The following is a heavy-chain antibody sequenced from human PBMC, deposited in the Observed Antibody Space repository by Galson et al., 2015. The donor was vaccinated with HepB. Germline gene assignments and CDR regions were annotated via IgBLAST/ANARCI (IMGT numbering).Heavy chain of an antibody. V-gene: IGHV3-74*01. D-gene: IGHD2-8*01. J-gene: IGHJ5*02. CDR2: INTDGTGT. CDR1: GFTFSTYW. Sequence: SLRLSCAASGFTFSTYWMHWVRQAPRKGLVCVSRINTDGTGTNYADSVKGRFTISRDNAKNTLYLQMNSLRAEDTAVYYCVRDLEGYCTNGVCGSWGQGTLVTISS. CDR3: VRDLEGYCTNGVCGS.